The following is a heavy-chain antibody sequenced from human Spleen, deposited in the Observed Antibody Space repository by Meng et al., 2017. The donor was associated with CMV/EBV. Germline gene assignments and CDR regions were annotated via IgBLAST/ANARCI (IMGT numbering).Heavy chain of an antibody. D-gene: IGHD6-13*01. V-gene: IGHV1-46*01. CDR3: ARESRAAVYSYYYGLDV. J-gene: IGHJ6*02. CDR2: INPSGGST. CDR1: GFTVSSNY. Sequence: GESLKISCAASGFTVSSNYMTWVRQAPGQGLEWMGIINPSGGSTSYAQKFQGRVTMTRDTSTSTVYMELSSLRSEDTAVYYCARESRAAVYSYYYGLDVWGQGTTVTVSS.